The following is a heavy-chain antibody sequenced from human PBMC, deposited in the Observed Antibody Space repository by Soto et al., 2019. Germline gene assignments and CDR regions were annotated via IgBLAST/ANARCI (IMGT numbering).Heavy chain of an antibody. V-gene: IGHV4-59*01. CDR3: ARDSLGYGSGSYSPWFGP. CDR1: GGSISSYY. CDR2: IYYSGST. Sequence: SETLSLTCTVSGGSISSYYWSWIRQPPGKGLEWIGYIYYSGSTNYNPSLKSRVTISVDTSKNQFSLNLSSVTAADTAVYYCARDSLGYGSGSYSPWFGPWGQGTLVTASS. D-gene: IGHD3-10*01. J-gene: IGHJ5*02.